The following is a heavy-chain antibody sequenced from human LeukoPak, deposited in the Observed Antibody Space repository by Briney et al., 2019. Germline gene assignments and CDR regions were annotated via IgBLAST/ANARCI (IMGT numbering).Heavy chain of an antibody. J-gene: IGHJ2*01. CDR1: GFDFGDYV. CDR3: AKRGGSDWYFDV. CDR2: LSWNSGDL. V-gene: IGHV3-9*01. Sequence: GGSLRLSCAASGFDFGDYVMHWVRQAPGKGLEWVSGLSWNSGDLDYADSVKGRFTISRDNAKNSLYLQMNSLRTDDTAFYYCAKRGGSDWYFDVWGRGTLVTVSS.